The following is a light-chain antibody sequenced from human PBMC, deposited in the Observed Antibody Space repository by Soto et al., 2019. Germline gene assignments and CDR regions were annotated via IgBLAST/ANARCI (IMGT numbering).Light chain of an antibody. J-gene: IGLJ2*01. V-gene: IGLV7-46*01. CDR1: TGAVTSGHY. CDR2: DTS. CDR3: LLSYSGAHVV. Sequence: QAVVTQEPSLTVSPGGTVTLTCGSSTGAVTSGHYPYWFQQKPGQAPRTLIYDTSNKHSWTPARFSGSLLGGKAALTLSVAQPEDEAEYYCLLSYSGAHVVFGGGTKLTVL.